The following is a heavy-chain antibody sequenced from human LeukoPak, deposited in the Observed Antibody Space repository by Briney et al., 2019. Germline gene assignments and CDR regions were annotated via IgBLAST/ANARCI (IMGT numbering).Heavy chain of an antibody. V-gene: IGHV4-30-2*01. Sequence: SETLSLTCAVSGGSISSGGYSWSWIRQPPGKGLEWIGYIYHSGSTYYNPSLKSRVTISVDRSKNQFSLKLSSVTAADTAVYYCARGGDYYGSGSYYGYFDYWGQGTLVTVSS. D-gene: IGHD3-10*01. J-gene: IGHJ4*02. CDR2: IYHSGST. CDR1: GGSISSGGYS. CDR3: ARGGDYYGSGSYYGYFDY.